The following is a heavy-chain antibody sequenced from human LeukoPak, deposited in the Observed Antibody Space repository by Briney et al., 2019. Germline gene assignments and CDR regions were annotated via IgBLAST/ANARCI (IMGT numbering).Heavy chain of an antibody. CDR1: GGSISSYY. D-gene: IGHD1-14*01. V-gene: IGHV4-59*01. CDR2: IYYSGST. J-gene: IGHJ4*02. Sequence: PSETLSLTCTVSGGSISSYYWSWIRQPPGKGLEWIGYIYYSGSTNYNPSLKSRATISVDTSKNQFSLKLSSVTAADTAVYYCAREFRGGYYFDYWGQGTLVTVSS. CDR3: AREFRGGYYFDY.